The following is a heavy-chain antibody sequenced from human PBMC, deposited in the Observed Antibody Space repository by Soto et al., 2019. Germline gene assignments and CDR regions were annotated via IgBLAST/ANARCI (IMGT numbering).Heavy chain of an antibody. CDR2: ISGSGDRT. D-gene: IGHD3-3*01. J-gene: IGHJ4*02. Sequence: EVQLLESGGDLVQPGGSLRLSCEASGFIFSNYGMTWVRQAPGKGLERVSAISGSGDRTHYTDSVKGRFTISRDDSKNTFYLQMLGLSVEDPGVYYCATLHSVSRPFSLAYCCPRPLVTVSP. CDR1: GFIFSNYG. V-gene: IGHV3-23*01. CDR3: ATLHSVSRPFSLAY.